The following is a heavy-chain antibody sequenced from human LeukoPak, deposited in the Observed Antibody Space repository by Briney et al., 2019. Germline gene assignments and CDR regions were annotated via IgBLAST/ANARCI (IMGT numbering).Heavy chain of an antibody. CDR2: INPNSGGT. J-gene: IGHJ4*02. Sequence: ASVKVSRKASGYTFTGYYMHWVRQAPGQGLEWMGRINPNSGGTNYAQKFQGRVTMTRDTSISTAYMELSRLRSDDAAVYYCARELELWSYDYWGQGTLVTVSS. D-gene: IGHD1-7*01. CDR1: GYTFTGYY. CDR3: ARELELWSYDY. V-gene: IGHV1-2*06.